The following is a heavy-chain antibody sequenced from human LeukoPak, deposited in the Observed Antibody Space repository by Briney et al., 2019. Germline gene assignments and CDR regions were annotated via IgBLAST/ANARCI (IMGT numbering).Heavy chain of an antibody. CDR3: ARGETPYGDYTDTYYFDY. V-gene: IGHV1-69*13. D-gene: IGHD4-17*01. Sequence: GASVKVSCKTSGGTFSNYAISWVRQAPGQGLEWMGGIIPLFGTANYAQKFQGRVTITADESTSTAYMELSSLRSEDTAVYYCARGETPYGDYTDTYYFDYWGQGTLVTVSS. J-gene: IGHJ4*02. CDR1: GGTFSNYA. CDR2: IIPLFGTA.